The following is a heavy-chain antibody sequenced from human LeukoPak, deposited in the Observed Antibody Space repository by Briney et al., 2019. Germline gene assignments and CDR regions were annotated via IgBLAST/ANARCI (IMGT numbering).Heavy chain of an antibody. CDR2: IYHSGST. V-gene: IGHV4-38-2*02. CDR1: GYSISSGYY. Sequence: SETLSLTCTVSGYSISSGYYWGWIRQPPGKGLEWIGSIYHSGSTYYNPSLKSRVTISVDTSKNQFSLEVSSVTAADTAVYYCARDRGYSSLWGQGTLVTVSA. J-gene: IGHJ4*02. D-gene: IGHD2-2*02. CDR3: ARDRGYSSL.